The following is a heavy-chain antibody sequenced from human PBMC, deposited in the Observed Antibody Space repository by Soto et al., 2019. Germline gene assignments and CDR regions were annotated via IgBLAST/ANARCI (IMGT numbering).Heavy chain of an antibody. J-gene: IGHJ4*02. D-gene: IGHD2-15*01. V-gene: IGHV4-59*08. Sequence: QVQLQESGPGLVKPSETLSLTCTVSGGSISSYYWSWIRQPPGKGLEWIGYIYYSGSTNYNPSLNSRVSIAXDTSKNQFSLKLSSVTAADTAVYYCARRWGSAADYWGQGTLVTVSS. CDR2: IYYSGST. CDR1: GGSISSYY. CDR3: ARRWGSAADY.